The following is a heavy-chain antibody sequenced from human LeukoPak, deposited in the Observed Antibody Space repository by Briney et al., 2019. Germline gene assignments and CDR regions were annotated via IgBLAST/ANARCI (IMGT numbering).Heavy chain of an antibody. V-gene: IGHV3-48*03. CDR1: GFTFSSYE. J-gene: IGHJ5*02. Sequence: PGGSLRLSCAASGFTFSSYEMNWVRQAPGKGLEWVSYISSSGSTIHYADSVKGRFTISRDNAKNSLYLQMNSLRAEDTAVYYCARGKIRGYSYAPPDYLWGQGTLVTVSS. CDR3: ARGKIRGYSYAPPDYL. CDR2: ISSSGSTI. D-gene: IGHD5-18*01.